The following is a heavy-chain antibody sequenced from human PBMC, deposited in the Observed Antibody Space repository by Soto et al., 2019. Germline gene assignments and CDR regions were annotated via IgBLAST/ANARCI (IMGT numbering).Heavy chain of an antibody. CDR2: IIPIFGTA. D-gene: IGHD2-8*01. CDR3: ARAACTNGVCYHFDY. V-gene: IGHV1-69*13. CDR1: GGTFSSYA. Sequence: SVKVSCKASGGTFSSYAISWVRQAPGQGLEWMGGIIPIFGTADYAQKFQGRVTITADESTSTAYMELSSLRSEDTAVYYCARAACTNGVCYHFDYWGQGTLVTVSS. J-gene: IGHJ4*02.